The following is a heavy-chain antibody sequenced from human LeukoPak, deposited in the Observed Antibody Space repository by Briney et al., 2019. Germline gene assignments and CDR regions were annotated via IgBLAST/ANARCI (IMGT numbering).Heavy chain of an antibody. V-gene: IGHV3-21*01. J-gene: IGHJ3*02. CDR1: GFTFSSYS. CDR2: ISSSSSYI. D-gene: IGHD5-12*01. CDR3: ARDSGIVATIWFDAFDI. Sequence: PGGSLRLSCAASGFTFSSYSMNWVRQAPGKGLEWVSSISSSSSYIYYADSVKGRFTISRDNAKNSLYLQMNSLRAEDTAVYYCARDSGIVATIWFDAFDIWGQGTMVTVSS.